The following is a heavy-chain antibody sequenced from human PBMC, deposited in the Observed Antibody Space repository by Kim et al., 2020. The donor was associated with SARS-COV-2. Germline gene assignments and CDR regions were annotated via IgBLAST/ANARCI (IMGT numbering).Heavy chain of an antibody. V-gene: IGHV4-39*01. CDR2: T. CDR3: ASRAGWGAFDI. Sequence: TYYNPSLKSRVTISVDTSKNQFSLKLSSVTAADTAVYYCASRAGWGAFDIWGQGTMVTVSS. J-gene: IGHJ3*02. D-gene: IGHD3-16*01.